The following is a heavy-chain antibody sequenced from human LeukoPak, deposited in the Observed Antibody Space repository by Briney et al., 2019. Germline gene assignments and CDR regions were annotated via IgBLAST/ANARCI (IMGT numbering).Heavy chain of an antibody. V-gene: IGHV4-30-2*01. J-gene: IGHJ3*02. D-gene: IGHD2-2*03. CDR3: ARDGYCSSTSCGAFDI. Sequence: SQTLSLTCTVSGGSISSGGYYWSWIRQPPGKGLEWIGYIYHSGSTYYNPSLKSRVTISVDRSKNQFSLKLSSVTAADTAVYYCARDGYCSSTSCGAFDIWGQGTMVTVSS. CDR2: IYHSGST. CDR1: GGSISSGGYY.